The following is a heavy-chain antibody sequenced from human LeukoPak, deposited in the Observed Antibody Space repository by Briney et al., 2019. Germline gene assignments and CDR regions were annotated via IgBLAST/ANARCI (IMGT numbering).Heavy chain of an antibody. V-gene: IGHV3-30*02. J-gene: IGHJ4*02. D-gene: IGHD3-22*01. CDR2: LRSDGTDH. CDR3: WKHDSNSYY. Sequence: GGSLRLSCAASGFIFSIYGMHWVRRAPGKGLEWVAFLRSDGTDHHYADSVQGRFTISRDNSKSTLFLQMNSLRAEDTAVYYCWKHDSNSYYWGQGTLVTVSS. CDR1: GFIFSIYG.